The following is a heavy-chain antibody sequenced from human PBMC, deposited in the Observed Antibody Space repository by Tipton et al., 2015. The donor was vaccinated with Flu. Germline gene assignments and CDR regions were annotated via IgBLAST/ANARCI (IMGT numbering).Heavy chain of an antibody. CDR3: VRAPMQLWPSVYYYHAMDV. CDR1: GDTFSKYV. V-gene: IGHV1-69*09. D-gene: IGHD6-13*01. CDR2: IIPIGGIP. J-gene: IGHJ6*02. Sequence: QLVQSGAEVKKPGSSVKVSCKASGDTFSKYVISWVRQAPGQGLEWMSRIIPIGGIPTYAQKFQGRVTMTADKSTSTAYMELSNPRADDTAVYYWVRAPMQLWPSVYYYHAMDVWGQGTSVTVSS.